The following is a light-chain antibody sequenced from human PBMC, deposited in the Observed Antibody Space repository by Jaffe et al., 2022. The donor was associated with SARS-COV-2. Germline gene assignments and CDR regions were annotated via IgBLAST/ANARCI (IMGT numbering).Light chain of an antibody. V-gene: IGLV1-40*01. J-gene: IGLJ3*02. Sequence: QSVLTQPPSVSGAPGQRVTISCTGSSSNIGAGYDVHWYQQLPGTAPKLLIYGNNNRPSGVPDRLSGSKSGTSASLAISGLQAEDEADYYCQSYDSSLRNWVFGGGTKLTVL. CDR3: QSYDSSLRNWV. CDR2: GNN. CDR1: SSNIGAGYD.